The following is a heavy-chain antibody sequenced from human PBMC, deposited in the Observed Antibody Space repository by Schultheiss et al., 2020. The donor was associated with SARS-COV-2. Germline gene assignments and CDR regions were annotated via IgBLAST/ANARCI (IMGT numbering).Heavy chain of an antibody. D-gene: IGHD5-18*01. Sequence: SQTLSLTCTVSGGSVSSGSYYWSWIRQHPGKGLEWIGEINHSGSTNYNPSLKSRVTISVDTSKNQFSLKLSSVTAADTAVYYCARGAAMDYWGQGTLVTVSS. CDR2: INHSGST. V-gene: IGHV4-39*07. J-gene: IGHJ4*02. CDR1: GGSVSSGSYY. CDR3: ARGAAMDY.